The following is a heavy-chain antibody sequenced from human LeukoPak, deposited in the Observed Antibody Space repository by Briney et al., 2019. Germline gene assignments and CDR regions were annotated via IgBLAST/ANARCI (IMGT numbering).Heavy chain of an antibody. CDR1: GFTFSSYT. CDR3: LRGDSRDY. D-gene: IGHD6-13*01. Sequence: GGSLRLSCAASGFTFSSYTMNWVRQAPGKGLEWLSSISDSGRNSHNAESVEGRFTISRDNAKNSLYLYMNSLRVDDTAVYYCLRGDSRDYWGQGTLVTVSS. V-gene: IGHV3-21*01. CDR2: ISDSGRNS. J-gene: IGHJ4*02.